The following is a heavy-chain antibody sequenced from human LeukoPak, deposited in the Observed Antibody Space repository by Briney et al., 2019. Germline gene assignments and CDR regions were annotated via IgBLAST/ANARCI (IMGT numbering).Heavy chain of an antibody. V-gene: IGHV6-1*01. Sequence: SQTLSLTCAISGDCVSSNSATWDWIRQSPSRGLEWLGRTYYRSKWYNDYAVSVKSRITINPDTSKNQFSLHLSSVTPEDTAVYYCARVGRSGTDYEYWGQGTLVTVSS. CDR3: ARVGRSGTDYEY. D-gene: IGHD1-26*01. CDR1: GDCVSSNSAT. J-gene: IGHJ4*02. CDR2: TYYRSKWYN.